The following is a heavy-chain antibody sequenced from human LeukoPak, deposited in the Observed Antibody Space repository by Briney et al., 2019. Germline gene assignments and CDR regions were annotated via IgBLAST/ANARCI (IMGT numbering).Heavy chain of an antibody. V-gene: IGHV4-59*01. D-gene: IGHD2-15*01. CDR2: IYYSGST. J-gene: IGHJ4*02. CDR3: ARAPCSGGSCYPPDY. CDR1: GGSLSGYY. Sequence: SETLSLTCTVSGGSLSGYYWSWIRQPPGKGLEWIGYIYYSGSTNYNPSLKSRVTISVDTSKNQFSLRLSFVTAADTAVYYCARAPCSGGSCYPPDYWGQGTLVTVSS.